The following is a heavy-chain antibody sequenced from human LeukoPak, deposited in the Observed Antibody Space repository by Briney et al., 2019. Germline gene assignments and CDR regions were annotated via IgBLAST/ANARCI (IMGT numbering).Heavy chain of an antibody. V-gene: IGHV1-69*13. CDR3: AYEGVEANSSSWAYYYYYYRDV. J-gene: IGHJ6*03. Sequence: ASVQVSCQASGGTFSSYAISWVGQAPGQGLDWMGGIIPIFGTANYAQKFQGRVTITPDESTSTAYMELSSLRAEDTAVYYCAYEGVEANSSSWAYYYYYYRDVWVKGTTVTVSS. D-gene: IGHD6-13*01. CDR2: IIPIFGTA. CDR1: GGTFSSYA.